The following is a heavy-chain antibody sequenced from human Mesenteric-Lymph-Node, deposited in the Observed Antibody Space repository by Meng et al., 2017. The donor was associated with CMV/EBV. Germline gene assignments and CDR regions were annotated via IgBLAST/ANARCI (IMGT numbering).Heavy chain of an antibody. V-gene: IGHV3-15*01. J-gene: IGHJ4*02. CDR1: GFTFSNAW. CDR2: IKSRADGGNP. Sequence: CAASGFTFSNAWMSWVRQTPGKGLEWVGRIKSRADGGNPAYSAPVKGRFTISRADSTNMLFLHMHSLNAADTAVYYCTTETLVVIKDSWGQGTLVTVSS. D-gene: IGHD3-22*01. CDR3: TTETLVVIKDS.